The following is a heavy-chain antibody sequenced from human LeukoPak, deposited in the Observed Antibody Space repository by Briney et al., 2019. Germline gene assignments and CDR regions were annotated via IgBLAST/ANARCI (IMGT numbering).Heavy chain of an antibody. CDR3: ARSLRFCGGDCYYFDY. D-gene: IGHD2-21*02. Sequence: GESLQISCKGSGYSFTSYWIGWVRQMPGKGLEWMGIIYPSDSDTRYSPSFQGQVTISADKSISTAYLQWSSLKASDTAMYYCARSLRFCGGDCYYFDYWGQGTLVTVSS. V-gene: IGHV5-51*01. CDR1: GYSFTSYW. J-gene: IGHJ4*02. CDR2: IYPSDSDT.